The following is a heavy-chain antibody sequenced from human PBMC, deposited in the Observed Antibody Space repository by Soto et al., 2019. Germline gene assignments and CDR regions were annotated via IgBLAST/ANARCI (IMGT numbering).Heavy chain of an antibody. V-gene: IGHV4-4*02. CDR2: IYHSGST. J-gene: IGHJ6*02. CDR1: GGSISSSNW. CDR3: ARAPAVPLYGMDV. Sequence: QVQLQESGPGLVKPSGTLSLTCAVSGGSISSSNWWSWVRQPPGKGLEWIGEIYHSGSTNYNPSLKGRVPISVDKAKNQFPLKLSSVTAADTAVYYCARAPAVPLYGMDVWGQGTTVTVSS. D-gene: IGHD6-13*01.